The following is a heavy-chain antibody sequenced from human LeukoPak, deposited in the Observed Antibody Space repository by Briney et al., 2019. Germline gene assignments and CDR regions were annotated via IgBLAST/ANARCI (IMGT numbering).Heavy chain of an antibody. CDR3: ARGVATNGNFDY. CDR2: IYNSAST. V-gene: IGHV4-31*03. J-gene: IGHJ4*02. Sequence: NPSETLSLTCTVSGDSISSGGYYWSWIRQHPWKGLEWIGYIYNSASTYYNPSLRGRVSISIDTSKNQFSLRLSSVNVADTAVYYCARGVATNGNFDYWGQGSLVTVSS. CDR1: GDSISSGGYY. D-gene: IGHD5-12*01.